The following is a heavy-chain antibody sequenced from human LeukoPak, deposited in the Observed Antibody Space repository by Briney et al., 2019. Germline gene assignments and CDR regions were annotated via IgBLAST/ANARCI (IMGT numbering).Heavy chain of an antibody. CDR1: GFIFSGCA. CDR2: ISDSGGIT. J-gene: IGHJ4*02. Sequence: PGASLRLSCAASGFIFSGCAIHWVRQAPGEGLEWVSAISDSGGITYYADSVKGRFTISRDNSKNTLYLQIKSLRAEDTAVYYCAKAPRGTCYFDYWGQGTLVTVSS. CDR3: AKAPRGTCYFDY. D-gene: IGHD3-16*01. V-gene: IGHV3-23*01.